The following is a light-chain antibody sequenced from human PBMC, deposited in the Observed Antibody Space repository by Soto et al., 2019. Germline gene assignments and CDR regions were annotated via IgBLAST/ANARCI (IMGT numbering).Light chain of an antibody. CDR1: QSVSSN. V-gene: IGKV3-11*01. J-gene: IGKJ5*01. CDR2: DAS. CDR3: QQRSNWLIT. Sequence: EIVMTQSPATLSVSPGERATLSCRASQSVSSNLAWYQQKPGQAPRLLIYDASNRATGIPARFSGSGSGTDFTLTINSLEPEDFAVYYCQQRSNWLITFGQGTRLEIK.